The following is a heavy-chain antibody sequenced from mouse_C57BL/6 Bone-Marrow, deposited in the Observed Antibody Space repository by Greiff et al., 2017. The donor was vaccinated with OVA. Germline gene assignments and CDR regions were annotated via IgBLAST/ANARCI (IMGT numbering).Heavy chain of an antibody. V-gene: IGHV1-82*01. CDR3: ATYSNYDAMDY. D-gene: IGHD2-5*01. CDR2: IYPGDGDT. CDR1: GYAFSSSW. Sequence: QVQLQQSGPELVKPGASVKISCKASGYAFSSSWMNWVKQRPGQGLEWIGRIYPGDGDTNYNGKFKGKATLTADKSSSTAYMQLSSLTSEDSAVYFCATYSNYDAMDYWGQGTSVTVSS. J-gene: IGHJ4*01.